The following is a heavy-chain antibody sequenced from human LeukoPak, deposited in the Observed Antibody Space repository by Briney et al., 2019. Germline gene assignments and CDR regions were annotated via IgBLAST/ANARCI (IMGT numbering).Heavy chain of an antibody. D-gene: IGHD5-24*01. J-gene: IGHJ4*02. CDR1: GYTFIGYY. CDR2: INPNSGGT. Sequence: AAVKVSCKASGYTFIGYYMHWLRQAPGQGLEWMGWINPNSGGTNYAQKFQGRVTMTRDTSISTAYMELSRLRSDDTAVYYCARDEGGYKGYWGQGALVTVSS. V-gene: IGHV1-2*02. CDR3: ARDEGGYKGY.